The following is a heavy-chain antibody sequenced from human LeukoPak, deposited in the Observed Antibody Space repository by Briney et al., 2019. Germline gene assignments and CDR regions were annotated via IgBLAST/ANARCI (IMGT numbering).Heavy chain of an antibody. CDR1: GGSISSGGYY. CDR3: ARTEYYYDSSGYYGPHAFDI. D-gene: IGHD3-22*01. V-gene: IGHV4-31*03. J-gene: IGHJ3*02. CDR2: TYYSGST. Sequence: PSQTLSLTCTVSGGSISSGGYYWSWIRQHPGKGLEWIGYTYYSGSTYYNPSLKSRVTISVDTSKNQFSLKLSSVTAADTAVYYCARTEYYYDSSGYYGPHAFDIWGQGTMVTVSS.